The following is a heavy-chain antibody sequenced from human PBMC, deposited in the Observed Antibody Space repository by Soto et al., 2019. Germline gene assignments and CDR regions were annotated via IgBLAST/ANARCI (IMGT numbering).Heavy chain of an antibody. V-gene: IGHV3-23*01. J-gene: IGHJ6*03. CDR1: GFTFSSYA. CDR2: ISGSGGST. D-gene: IGHD4-17*01. Sequence: EVQLLESGGGLVQPGGSLRLSCAASGFTFSSYAMSWFRQAPGKGLEWVSAISGSGGSTYYADSVKGRFTISRDNSKNTLYLQMNSLRAEDTAVYYCANDQDGDYYYYYMDVWGKGTTVTVSS. CDR3: ANDQDGDYYYYYMDV.